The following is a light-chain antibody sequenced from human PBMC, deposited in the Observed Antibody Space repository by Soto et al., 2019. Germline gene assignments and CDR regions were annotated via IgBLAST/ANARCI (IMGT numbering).Light chain of an antibody. CDR3: SSYTSSSTWV. CDR2: EVS. V-gene: IGLV2-14*01. J-gene: IGLJ3*02. CDR1: SSDVGSYNY. Sequence: QSALTQPPSASGSPGQSVTISCTGTSSDVGSYNYVSWYQQNPGKAPKLIIYEVSNRPSGVSNRFSGSKSGNTASLTISGLQAEDEADYYCSSYTSSSTWVFGGGTKLTVL.